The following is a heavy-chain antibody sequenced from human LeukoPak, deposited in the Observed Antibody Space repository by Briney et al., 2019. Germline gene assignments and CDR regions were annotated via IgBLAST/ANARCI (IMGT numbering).Heavy chain of an antibody. CDR2: ISSSGSTI. V-gene: IGHV3-48*03. CDR3: ARGLTAAAYGGY. CDR1: GFTFCSYE. Sequence: GGSLRLSCAASGFTFCSYEMNWVRQAPGKGLEWVSYISSSGSTIYYADSVKGRFTISRDNAKNSLYLQMNSLRAEDTAVYYCARGLTAAAYGGYWGQGTLVTVSS. J-gene: IGHJ4*02. D-gene: IGHD2-2*01.